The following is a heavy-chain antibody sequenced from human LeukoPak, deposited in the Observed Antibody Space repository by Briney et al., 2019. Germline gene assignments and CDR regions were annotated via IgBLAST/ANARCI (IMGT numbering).Heavy chain of an antibody. J-gene: IGHJ4*02. Sequence: PSETLSLTCTVSGGSMSNYYWTWIRQPPGKGLEWIGYIYYSGSTNYNPSLKSRVTISVDTSKSQFSLKLSSVIAADTAVYYCARRAYSSGFDYIDYWGQGTLVTVSS. V-gene: IGHV4-59*08. D-gene: IGHD6-19*01. CDR1: GGSMSNYY. CDR3: ARRAYSSGFDYIDY. CDR2: IYYSGST.